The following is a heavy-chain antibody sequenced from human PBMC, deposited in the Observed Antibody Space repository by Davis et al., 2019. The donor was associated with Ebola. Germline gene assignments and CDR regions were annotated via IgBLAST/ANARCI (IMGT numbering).Heavy chain of an antibody. V-gene: IGHV3-23*01. Sequence: GGSLRLSCAASGFTFSSYAMSWVRQAPGKGLEWVSAISGSGGSTYYADSVKGRFTISRDNSKNTLYLQMNSLRAEDTAVYYCARAISSGYYYVEYFQHWGQGTLVTVSS. D-gene: IGHD3-22*01. CDR1: GFTFSSYA. J-gene: IGHJ1*01. CDR3: ARAISSGYYYVEYFQH. CDR2: ISGSGGST.